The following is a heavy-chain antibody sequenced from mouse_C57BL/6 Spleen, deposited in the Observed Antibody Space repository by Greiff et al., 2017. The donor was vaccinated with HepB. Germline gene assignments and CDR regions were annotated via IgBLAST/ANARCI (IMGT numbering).Heavy chain of an antibody. CDR2: IHPNSGST. CDR1: GYTFTSYW. V-gene: IGHV1-64*01. D-gene: IGHD2-4*01. Sequence: QVQLQQPGAELVKPGASVKLSCKASGYTFTSYWMHWVKQRPGQGLEWIGMIHPNSGSTNYNEKFKSKATLTVDTSSSTAYMQLSSLPSEDSAVYYCARNYDYVGYYAMDYWGQGTSVTVSS. CDR3: ARNYDYVGYYAMDY. J-gene: IGHJ4*01.